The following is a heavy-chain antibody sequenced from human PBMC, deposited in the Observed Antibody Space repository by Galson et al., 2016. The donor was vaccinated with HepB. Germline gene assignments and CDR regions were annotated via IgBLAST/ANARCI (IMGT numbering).Heavy chain of an antibody. CDR2: INSDGSST. V-gene: IGHV3-74*01. Sequence: SLRLSCAASGFTFSSYWMHWVRQAPGKGLVWVSRINSDGSSTSYADSVKGRFTISRDNAKNSLSLQMNSLRVKDTAVYYCARDSWDIVVVSPAMFTFDIWGQGTIVTVSS. CDR3: ARDSWDIVVVSPAMFTFDI. D-gene: IGHD2-2*01. J-gene: IGHJ3*02. CDR1: GFTFSSYW.